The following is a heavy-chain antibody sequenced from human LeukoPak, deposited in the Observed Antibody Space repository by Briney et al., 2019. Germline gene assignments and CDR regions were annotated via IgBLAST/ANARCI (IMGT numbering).Heavy chain of an antibody. CDR1: GFTFSSYW. V-gene: IGHV3-74*03. D-gene: IGHD1-26*01. CDR2: IFGDGSST. Sequence: PGGSLRLSCVASGFTFSSYWMYWVRQAPGKGLAWVSRIFGDGSSTKYADSVKGRFTISRDNSENTLYLQMNSLRVEDTAVYYCARVGEGAAKDWGQGTLVTVSS. J-gene: IGHJ4*02. CDR3: ARVGEGAAKD.